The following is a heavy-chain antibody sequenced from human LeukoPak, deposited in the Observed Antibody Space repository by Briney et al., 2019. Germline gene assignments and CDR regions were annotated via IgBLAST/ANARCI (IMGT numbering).Heavy chain of an antibody. CDR2: IYHSGST. CDR3: ARDFAGGYYDFWSGYPTSGAFDI. V-gene: IGHV4-38-2*02. Sequence: PSETLSLTCTVSGYSISSGYYWGWIRQPPGKGLEWIGSIYHSGSTYYNPSLKSRVTISVDTSKNQFSLKLSSVTAADTAVYYCARDFAGGYYDFWSGYPTSGAFDIWGQGTMVTVSS. D-gene: IGHD3-3*01. CDR1: GYSISSGYY. J-gene: IGHJ3*02.